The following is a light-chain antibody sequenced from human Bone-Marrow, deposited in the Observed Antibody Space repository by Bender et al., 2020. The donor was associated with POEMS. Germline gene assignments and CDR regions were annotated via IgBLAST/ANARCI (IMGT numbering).Light chain of an antibody. CDR3: CSFAGLGV. Sequence: QSALTQPASVSGSPGQSITISCTGISSDVGTYKPVSWYQHHPGKAPKLLISEGNKRPSGVSNRFSASTSGDTASLTISGLQTEDEADYYCCSFAGLGVFGTGTKVTVL. CDR2: EGN. CDR1: SSDVGTYKP. V-gene: IGLV2-23*01. J-gene: IGLJ1*01.